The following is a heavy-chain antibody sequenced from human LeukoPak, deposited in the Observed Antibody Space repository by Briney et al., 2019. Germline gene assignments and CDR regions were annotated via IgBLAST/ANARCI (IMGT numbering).Heavy chain of an antibody. CDR1: GGSVSNYY. Sequence: SETLSLTCSVSGGSVSNYYWSWIRQPPGKGLEWIGYVYYTGSTNYNPSLKSRVTLFEDKSKNQFSLRLYSVTVADTAVYYCARHFAYSSSSYFDYWGQGSLVTVSS. J-gene: IGHJ4*02. D-gene: IGHD6-6*01. CDR3: ARHFAYSSSSYFDY. CDR2: VYYTGST. V-gene: IGHV4-59*08.